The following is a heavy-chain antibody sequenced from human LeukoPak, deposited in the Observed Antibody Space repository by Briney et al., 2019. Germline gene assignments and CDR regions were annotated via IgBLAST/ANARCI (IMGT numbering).Heavy chain of an antibody. CDR2: IYHSGST. J-gene: IGHJ4*02. CDR1: GYSISSGYY. Sequence: PSETLSLTCAVSGYSISSGYYWGWIRQPPGKGLEWIGSIYHSGSTYNTPSLKSRVTISVDTSKNQFSLKLSSVTAADTAVYYCARHRDYSSSDYWGQGTLVTVSS. D-gene: IGHD6-6*01. CDR3: ARHRDYSSSDY. V-gene: IGHV4-38-2*01.